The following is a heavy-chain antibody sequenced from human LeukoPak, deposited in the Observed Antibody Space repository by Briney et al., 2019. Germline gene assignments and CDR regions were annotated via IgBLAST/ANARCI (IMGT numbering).Heavy chain of an antibody. V-gene: IGHV4-34*01. CDR3: ARGGIVVVVAATPAYFQH. CDR1: GGSFSGYY. Sequence: PSETLSLTCAVYGGSFSGYYWSWIRQPPGKGLEWIGEINHSGSTNYNPSLKSRVTISVDTSKDQFSLKLSSVTAADTAVYYCARGGIVVVVAATPAYFQHWGQGTLVTVSS. J-gene: IGHJ1*01. CDR2: INHSGST. D-gene: IGHD2-15*01.